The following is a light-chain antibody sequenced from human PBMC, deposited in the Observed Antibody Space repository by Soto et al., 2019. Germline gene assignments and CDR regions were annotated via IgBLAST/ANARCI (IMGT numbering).Light chain of an antibody. V-gene: IGKV3-15*01. Sequence: VVTQSPATLALSPGDRATLSCRASQSVSSYLAWYQQKPGQAPRLLIYGAATRATGIPARFSGSGSGTEFTLTISSLQSEDFAVYYCQQYHNWPAFGQGTKVDIK. CDR3: QQYHNWPA. J-gene: IGKJ1*01. CDR2: GAA. CDR1: QSVSSY.